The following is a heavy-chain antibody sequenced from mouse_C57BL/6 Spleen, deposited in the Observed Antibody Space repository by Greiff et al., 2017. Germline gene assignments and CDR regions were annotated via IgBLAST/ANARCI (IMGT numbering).Heavy chain of an antibody. CDR3: ARHGSSYRDYAMDY. D-gene: IGHD1-1*01. J-gene: IGHJ4*01. V-gene: IGHV5-6*01. CDR2: ISSGGSYT. Sequence: EVKLMESGGDLVKPGGSLKLSCAASGFTFSSYGMSWVRQTPDKRLEWVATISSGGSYTYYPDSVKGRFTISRDNAKNTLYLQMSSLKSEDTAMXYCARHGSSYRDYAMDYWGQGTSVTVSS. CDR1: GFTFSSYG.